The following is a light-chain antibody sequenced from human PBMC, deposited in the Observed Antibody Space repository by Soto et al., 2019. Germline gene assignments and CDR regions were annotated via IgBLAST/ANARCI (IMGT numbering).Light chain of an antibody. CDR1: QSVTNW. CDR3: QQHISWPLT. Sequence: EIVLTQSPSTLSSSAGDRATISCRASQSVTNWLAWYQQKPGQAPKLLVYDASNWDTGIPTRFSGSGSGTEFTLTISNLEPEDFAAYYCQQHISWPLTFGGGTKVEIK. J-gene: IGKJ4*01. CDR2: DAS. V-gene: IGKV3-11*01.